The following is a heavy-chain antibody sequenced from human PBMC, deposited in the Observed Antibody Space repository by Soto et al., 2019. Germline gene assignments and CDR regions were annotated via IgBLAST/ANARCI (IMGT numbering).Heavy chain of an antibody. Sequence: QITLKESGPTLVKPTQTLTLTCTFSGFSLSTSGVGVGWIRQPPGKALEWLGVIYCDDDKRYSPSLNSRLTSTKDTSKNQVVLTMTNMDPVDTATYYCAHSGMGWELLFNWFDPWGQGTLVTVSS. D-gene: IGHD1-26*01. J-gene: IGHJ5*02. CDR1: GFSLSTSGVG. CDR3: AHSGMGWELLFNWFDP. CDR2: IYCDDDK. V-gene: IGHV2-5*02.